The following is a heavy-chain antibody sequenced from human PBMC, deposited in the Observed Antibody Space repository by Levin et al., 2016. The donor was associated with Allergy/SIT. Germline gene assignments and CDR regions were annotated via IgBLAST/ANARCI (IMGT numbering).Heavy chain of an antibody. D-gene: IGHD2-2*01. V-gene: IGHV4-34*01. CDR3: ASAKAAMYYFNH. CDR2: INQSGKT. J-gene: IGHJ4*02. CDR1: GASFTAYY. Sequence: SETLSLTCSVYGASFTAYYWNWIRQSPGKGLEWIGEINQSGKTTYNASLKSRVTISVDTSRNQFSLKLNSVTAADTAVYYCASAKAAMYYFNHWGQGTLVTVSS.